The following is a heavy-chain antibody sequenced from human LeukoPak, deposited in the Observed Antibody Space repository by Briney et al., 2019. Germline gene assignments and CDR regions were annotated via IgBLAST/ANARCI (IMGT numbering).Heavy chain of an antibody. J-gene: IGHJ4*02. CDR2: ISGSDGAT. V-gene: IGHV3-23*01. D-gene: IGHD5-24*01. Sequence: GGSLRLSCEASGFIFSNYAMSWVRQAPGKGLEWVSVISGSDGATYYADSVKGRCTISRDNPKNTLYLQMNSLRAEDTAVYYCAKVGKDSYNYYYWGQGTLVTVSS. CDR3: AKVGKDSYNYYY. CDR1: GFIFSNYA.